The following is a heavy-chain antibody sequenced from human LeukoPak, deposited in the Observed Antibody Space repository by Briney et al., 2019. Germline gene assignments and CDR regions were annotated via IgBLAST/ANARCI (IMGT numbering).Heavy chain of an antibody. Sequence: SVKVSCQASGGTFSSYAISRVRQAPGQGLEWMGGIIPIFGTANYAQKFQGRVTITADESTSTAYMELSSLRSEDTAVYYCARTVVYSTSSPYYYGMDVWGQGTTVTVSS. J-gene: IGHJ6*02. CDR3: ARTVVYSTSSPYYYGMDV. CDR1: GGTFSSYA. D-gene: IGHD6-6*01. V-gene: IGHV1-69*13. CDR2: IIPIFGTA.